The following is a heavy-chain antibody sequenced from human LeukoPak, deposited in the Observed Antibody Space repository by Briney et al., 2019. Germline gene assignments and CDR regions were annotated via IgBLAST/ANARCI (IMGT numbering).Heavy chain of an antibody. Sequence: PGGSLRLSCAASGFNFNYVWMNWVRQAPGKGLEWVGRIRTKIEGETTDYAAPVKGRFTISRDDSKTTLFLEMNSLKTADSAVYYCTTERNWELLRPYGLDIWGQGTTVIV. CDR2: IRTKIEGETT. CDR3: TTERNWELLRPYGLDI. V-gene: IGHV3-15*01. CDR1: GFNFNYVW. J-gene: IGHJ6*02. D-gene: IGHD1-26*01.